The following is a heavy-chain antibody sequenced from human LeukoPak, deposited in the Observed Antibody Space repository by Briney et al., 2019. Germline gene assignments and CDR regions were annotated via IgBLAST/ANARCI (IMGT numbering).Heavy chain of an antibody. CDR3: ARGLGDDY. CDR1: GYSISSGYY. V-gene: IGHV4-38-2*02. Sequence: SETLSLTCTVSGYSISSGYYWGWIRQPPGKGLEWIGSIYHSGSTYYNPSLKSRVTISVDTSKNQFSLKLSSVTAADTAVYYCARGLGDDYWGQGTLVTVSS. D-gene: IGHD3-16*01. CDR2: IYHSGST. J-gene: IGHJ4*02.